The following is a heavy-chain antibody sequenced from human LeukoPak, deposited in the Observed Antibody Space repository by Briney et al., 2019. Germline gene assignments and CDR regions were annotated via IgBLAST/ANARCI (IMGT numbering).Heavy chain of an antibody. Sequence: SETLSLTCAVYGGSFSGYYWSWIRQPPGKGLEWIGEINHSGSTNYNPSLKSRVTISVDTSKNQFSLKLSSVTAADTAVYYCARHRYSSGTDYWGQGTLVTVSS. V-gene: IGHV4-34*01. J-gene: IGHJ4*02. D-gene: IGHD6-19*01. CDR2: INHSGST. CDR1: GGSFSGYY. CDR3: ARHRYSSGTDY.